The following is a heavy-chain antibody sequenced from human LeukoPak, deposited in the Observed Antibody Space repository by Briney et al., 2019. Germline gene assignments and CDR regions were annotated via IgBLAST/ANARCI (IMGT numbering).Heavy chain of an antibody. V-gene: IGHV3-23*01. CDR1: GFTFRIYA. Sequence: PGGSLRLSCAASGFTFRIYAMSWVRQAPGKGLEWVSAISGSGNRNYYADSVKGRFTISRDNSHNTLFLQMNGLRAEDTAVYYCAKDRGRDSGDFQFDYWGQGILVTVSS. CDR3: AKDRGRDSGDFQFDY. J-gene: IGHJ4*02. D-gene: IGHD4-17*01. CDR2: ISGSGNRN.